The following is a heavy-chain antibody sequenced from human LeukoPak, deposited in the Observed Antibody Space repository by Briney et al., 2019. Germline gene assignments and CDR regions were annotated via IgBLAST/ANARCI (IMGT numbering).Heavy chain of an antibody. Sequence: GGSLRLSCTASGFTFRNYWMHWVRQAPGKGLAWVSRINSDASTTSYADSVKGRFTISRDNAKNTLYLQMNSLRVEDTAVYYCARGRGIAAATNPNDYWGQGTLVSVSS. V-gene: IGHV3-74*01. J-gene: IGHJ4*02. CDR1: GFTFRNYW. D-gene: IGHD1-26*01. CDR3: ARGRGIAAATNPNDY. CDR2: INSDASTT.